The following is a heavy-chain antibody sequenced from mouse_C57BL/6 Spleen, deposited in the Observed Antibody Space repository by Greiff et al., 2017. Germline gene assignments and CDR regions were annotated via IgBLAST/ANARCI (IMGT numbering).Heavy chain of an antibody. CDR1: GYAFSSYW. CDR3: ARRSSGYSYYFDY. Sequence: VKLQESGAELVKPGASVKISCKASGYAFSSYWMNWVKQRPGKGLEWIGQIYPGDGDTNYNGKFKGKATLTADKSSSTAYMQLSSLTSEDSAVYFCARRSSGYSYYFDYWGQGTTLTVSS. CDR2: IYPGDGDT. D-gene: IGHD3-2*02. J-gene: IGHJ2*01. V-gene: IGHV1-80*01.